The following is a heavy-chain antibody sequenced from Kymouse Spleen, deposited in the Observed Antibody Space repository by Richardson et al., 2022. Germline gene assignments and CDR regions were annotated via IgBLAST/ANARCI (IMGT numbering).Heavy chain of an antibody. J-gene: IGHJ5*02. D-gene: IGHD1-7*01. Sequence: EVQLVESGGGLVQPGGSLRLSCAASGFTFSSYSMNWVRQAPGKGLEWVSYISSSSSTIYYADSVKGRFTISRDNAKNSLYLQMNSLRDEDTAVYYCARDRITGTTYWFDPWGQGTLVTVSS. CDR3: ARDRITGTTYWFDP. V-gene: IGHV3-48*02. CDR1: GFTFSSYS. CDR2: ISSSSSTI.